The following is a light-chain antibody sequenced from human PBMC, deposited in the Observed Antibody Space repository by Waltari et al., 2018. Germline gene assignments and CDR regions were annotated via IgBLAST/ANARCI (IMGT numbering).Light chain of an antibody. CDR3: QTTDSSGAWA. Sequence: SHELTQPPSVSVSPGQTARITCSGDALSRQYAYWYQQKAGQAPVAVICKDSERPSGFPERFSGSTSGTTVTLTISGVQAEDEADYYCQTTDSSGAWAFGGGTKLTVL. CDR1: ALSRQY. J-gene: IGLJ3*02. V-gene: IGLV3-25*03. CDR2: KDS.